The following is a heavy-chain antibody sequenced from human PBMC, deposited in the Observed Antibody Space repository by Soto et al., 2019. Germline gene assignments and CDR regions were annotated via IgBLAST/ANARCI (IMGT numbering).Heavy chain of an antibody. CDR2: IYYSGST. CDR1: GGPISSGGYY. J-gene: IGHJ4*02. Sequence: SETLSLTCTVSGGPISSGGYYWSWIRQHPGKGLEWIGYIYYSGSTYYNPSLKSRVTISVDTSKNQFSLKLSSVTAADTAVYYCARGAQQLPLAYWGQGTLVTVAS. CDR3: ARGAQQLPLAY. V-gene: IGHV4-31*03. D-gene: IGHD6-13*01.